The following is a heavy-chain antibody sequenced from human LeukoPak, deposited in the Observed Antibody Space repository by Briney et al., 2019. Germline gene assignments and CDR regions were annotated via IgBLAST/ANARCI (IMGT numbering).Heavy chain of an antibody. V-gene: IGHV4-34*01. CDR1: GGSLSGYY. CDR3: ARHRSGWLQSSFDY. D-gene: IGHD5-24*01. CDR2: INHSGST. J-gene: IGHJ4*02. Sequence: SETLSLTCAVYGGSLSGYYWSWIRQPPGKGLEWIGEINHSGSTTNNPALKSRVTISVDTSKNQFSLKLSSVTAADTAVYYCARHRSGWLQSSFDYWGQGTLVTVSS.